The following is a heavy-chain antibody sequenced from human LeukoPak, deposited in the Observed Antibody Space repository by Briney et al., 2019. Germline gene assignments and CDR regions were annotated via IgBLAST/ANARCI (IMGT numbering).Heavy chain of an antibody. J-gene: IGHJ3*02. CDR3: AKDFRGGSGSYSIPIDAFDI. D-gene: IGHD3-10*01. V-gene: IGHV3-23*01. CDR1: GFTFSSYA. Sequence: GGSLRLSCAASGFTFSSYAMSWVRQAPGKGLEWASAISGSGGSTYYADSVKGRFTISRDNSKNTLYLQMNSLRAEDTAVYYCAKDFRGGSGSYSIPIDAFDIWGQGTMVTVSS. CDR2: ISGSGGST.